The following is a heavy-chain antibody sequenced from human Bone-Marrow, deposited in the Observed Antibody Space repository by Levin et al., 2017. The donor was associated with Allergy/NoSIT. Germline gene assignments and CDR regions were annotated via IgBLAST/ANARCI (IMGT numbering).Heavy chain of an antibody. V-gene: IGHV4-59*01. CDR3: ARTPRTDSKGYWFDP. CDR1: GGSISSYY. Sequence: PSETLSLTCTVSGGSISSYYWSWIRQPPGKGLEWIGYIYYSGSTNYNPSLKSRVTISVDTSKNQFSLKLSSVTAADTAVYYCARTPRTDSKGYWFDPWGQGTLVTVSS. J-gene: IGHJ5*02. CDR2: IYYSGST. D-gene: IGHD3-22*01.